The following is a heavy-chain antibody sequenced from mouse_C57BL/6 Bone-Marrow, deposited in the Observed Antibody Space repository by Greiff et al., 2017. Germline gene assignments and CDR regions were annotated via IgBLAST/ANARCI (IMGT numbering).Heavy chain of an antibody. J-gene: IGHJ2*01. CDR1: GYAFTNYL. Sequence: QVQLQQSGAELVRPGTSVKVSCKASGYAFTNYLIEWVKQRPGQGLEWIGVINPGSGGTNYNEKFKGKATLTADKSSSTAYMQLSSLTSEDSAVYFCARSGTAQATTWGQGTTLTVSS. CDR2: INPGSGGT. CDR3: ARSGTAQATT. D-gene: IGHD3-2*02. V-gene: IGHV1-54*01.